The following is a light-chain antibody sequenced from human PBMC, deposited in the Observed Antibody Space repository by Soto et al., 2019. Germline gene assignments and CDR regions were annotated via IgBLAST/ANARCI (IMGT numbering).Light chain of an antibody. V-gene: IGKV1-39*01. CDR3: QQSYSTPLS. J-gene: IGKJ4*01. CDR2: AAS. Sequence: DIQMTQSPSSLSASVGDRVTITCRASQNISNYLNWYQQKPGKAPKILIYAASSLQSGVPSRFSGSGSGTDVTLTISSLQPEDFATYYCQQSYSTPLSFGGGTKVEIK. CDR1: QNISNY.